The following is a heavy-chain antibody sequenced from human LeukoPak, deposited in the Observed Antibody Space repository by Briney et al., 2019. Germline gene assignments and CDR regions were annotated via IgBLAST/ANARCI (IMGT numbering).Heavy chain of an antibody. CDR2: IYHSGST. CDR1: GFTFDDYG. CDR3: ARDRNYHYDFWSGYYTYYMDV. J-gene: IGHJ6*03. Sequence: GSLRLSCAASGFTFDDYGMSWVRQAPGKGLEWIGEIYHSGSTNYNPSLKSRVTISVDKSKNQFSLKLSSVTAADTAVYYCARDRNYHYDFWSGYYTYYMDVWGKGTTVTVSS. V-gene: IGHV4-4*02. D-gene: IGHD3-3*01.